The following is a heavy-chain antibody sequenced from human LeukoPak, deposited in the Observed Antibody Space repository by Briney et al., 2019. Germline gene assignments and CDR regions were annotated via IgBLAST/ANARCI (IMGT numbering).Heavy chain of an antibody. D-gene: IGHD6-19*01. V-gene: IGHV4-4*07. CDR2: IYTSGST. CDR3: ARVDSSGWYRYYFDY. CDR1: GGSISSYY. J-gene: IGHJ4*02. Sequence: SETLPLTCTVSGGSISSYYWSWIRQPAGKGLEWIGRIYTSGSTNYNPSLKSRVTMSVDTSKNQFSLKLSSVTAADTAVYYCARVDSSGWYRYYFDYWGQGTLVTVSS.